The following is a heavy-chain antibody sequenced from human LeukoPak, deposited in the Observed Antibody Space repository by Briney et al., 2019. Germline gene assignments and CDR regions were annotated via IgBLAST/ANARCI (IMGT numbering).Heavy chain of an antibody. CDR1: GFTFRSYG. Sequence: GGFLRLSCAASGFTFRSYGMHWVRQAPGKGLEWVAFIRYDGGNKYYADSVRGRFTISRDSSKNTLYLQMNSLRAEDTAVYYCAKGANWDPFDYWGQGILVTVSS. D-gene: IGHD7-27*01. CDR2: IRYDGGNK. J-gene: IGHJ4*02. CDR3: AKGANWDPFDY. V-gene: IGHV3-30*02.